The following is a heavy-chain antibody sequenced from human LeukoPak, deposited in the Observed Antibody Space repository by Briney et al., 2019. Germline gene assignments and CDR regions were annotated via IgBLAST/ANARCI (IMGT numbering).Heavy chain of an antibody. CDR3: ARGTSSHSGWFDP. Sequence: SETLSLTCTVSGYSIRSGYYWGWIRQPPGKGLEWIGSIYHSGSSYQNPSLKSRVTISVDTSKNQFSLKLSSVTAADTAVYCCARGTSSHSGWFDPWGQVTLVTVSS. D-gene: IGHD6-6*01. CDR1: GYSIRSGYY. V-gene: IGHV4-38-2*02. J-gene: IGHJ5*02. CDR2: IYHSGSS.